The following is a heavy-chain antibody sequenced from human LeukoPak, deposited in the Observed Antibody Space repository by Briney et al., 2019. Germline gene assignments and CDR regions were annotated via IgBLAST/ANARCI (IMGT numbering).Heavy chain of an antibody. Sequence: SETLSLTCAVYGGSFSGYYWSWIRQPPGKGLEWIGETNHSGSTNYNPSLKSRVTISVDTSKNQFSLKLSSVTAADTAVYYCARGAGIFWSGYSYYFDYWGQGTLVTVSS. CDR3: ARGAGIFWSGYSYYFDY. J-gene: IGHJ4*02. CDR1: GGSFSGYY. CDR2: TNHSGST. D-gene: IGHD3-3*01. V-gene: IGHV4-34*01.